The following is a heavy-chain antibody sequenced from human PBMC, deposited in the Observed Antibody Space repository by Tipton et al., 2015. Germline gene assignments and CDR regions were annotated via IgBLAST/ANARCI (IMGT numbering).Heavy chain of an antibody. CDR2: IYYSGST. V-gene: IGHV4-39*02. CDR3: ARDFTPYQYYAMDV. J-gene: IGHJ6*02. CDR1: GGSISSSSYY. Sequence: TLSLTCSVSGGSISSSSYYWDWIRQSPGKGLEWIGNIYYSGSTYYNPSLNSRVTISIDTSRNQFSLKLSSVTAADTAVYYCARDFTPYQYYAMDVWGQGTTVTVSS.